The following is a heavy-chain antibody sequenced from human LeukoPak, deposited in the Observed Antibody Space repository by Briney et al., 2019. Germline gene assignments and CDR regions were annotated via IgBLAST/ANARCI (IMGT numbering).Heavy chain of an antibody. CDR1: GGTFSSYA. CDR3: ARGEMVRGVIEYYYYGMDV. CDR2: VIPIFGTA. D-gene: IGHD3-10*01. Sequence: SVKVSCKASGGTFSSYAISWVRQAPGQGLEWMGGVIPIFGTANYAQKFQGRVTITADESTSTAYTELSSLRPEDTAVYYCARGEMVRGVIEYYYYGMDVWGKGTTVTVSS. V-gene: IGHV1-69*13. J-gene: IGHJ6*04.